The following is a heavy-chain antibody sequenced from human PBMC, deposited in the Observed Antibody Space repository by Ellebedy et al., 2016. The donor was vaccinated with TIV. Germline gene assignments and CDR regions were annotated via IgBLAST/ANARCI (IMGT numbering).Heavy chain of an antibody. V-gene: IGHV1-18*04. CDR1: GYTFTSYG. Sequence: ASVKVSCXASGYTFTSYGISWVRQAPGQGLEWMGWISAYNGNTNYAQKLQGRVTMTTDTSTSTAYMELRSLRSDDTAVYYCARDSGSYYGDAFDIWGQGTMVTVSS. D-gene: IGHD1-26*01. CDR3: ARDSGSYYGDAFDI. J-gene: IGHJ3*02. CDR2: ISAYNGNT.